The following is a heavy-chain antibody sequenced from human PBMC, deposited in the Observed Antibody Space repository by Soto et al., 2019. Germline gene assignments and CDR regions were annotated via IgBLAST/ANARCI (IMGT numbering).Heavy chain of an antibody. Sequence: QVQLQESGPGLVKPSETLSLTCTVSGGTISRYYWSWIRQPPGKGLEWIGYMYNTGSTFYNPSFTSLVTISVDTSTNQFSLKLNSVTAADTAVYYCARDLWGYCGTDCYPLDVWGQGTTVTVSS. CDR1: GGTISRYY. CDR2: MYNTGST. J-gene: IGHJ6*02. CDR3: ARDLWGYCGTDCYPLDV. D-gene: IGHD2-21*02. V-gene: IGHV4-59*01.